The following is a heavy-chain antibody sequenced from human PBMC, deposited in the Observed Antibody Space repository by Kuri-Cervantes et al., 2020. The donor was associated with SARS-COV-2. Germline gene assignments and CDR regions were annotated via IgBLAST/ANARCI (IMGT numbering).Heavy chain of an antibody. CDR1: GFTVSSNY. CDR3: ARDRPGDYDFWSGYYSPTSGLDY. CDR2: IYSGGSK. Sequence: GGSLRLSCAASGFTVSSNYMSWVRQAPGKGLEWVSVIYSGGSKYYADSVKGRFTISRDNSKNTLYLQMNSLRAEDTAVYYCARDRPGDYDFWSGYYSPTSGLDYWGQGTLVTGSS. D-gene: IGHD3-3*01. V-gene: IGHV3-66*02. J-gene: IGHJ4*02.